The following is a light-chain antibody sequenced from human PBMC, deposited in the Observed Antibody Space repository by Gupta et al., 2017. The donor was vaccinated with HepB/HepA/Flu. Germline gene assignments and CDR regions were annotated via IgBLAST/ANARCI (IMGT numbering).Light chain of an antibody. CDR1: SSNIGTYR. CDR2: SNN. Sequence: QSVLTQPPSASGSPGQRVTISCSGSSSNIGTYRVYWYRQVPGTAPKRLIYSNNQRPSGVPDRFSGSKSGTSAPLAISGLRSEDEAIYYCAAWDDSLWGVFGGGTKLTVL. CDR3: AAWDDSLWGV. J-gene: IGLJ2*01. V-gene: IGLV1-47*01.